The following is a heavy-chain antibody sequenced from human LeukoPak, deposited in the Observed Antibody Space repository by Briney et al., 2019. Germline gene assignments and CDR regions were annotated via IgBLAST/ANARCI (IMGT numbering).Heavy chain of an antibody. Sequence: PGGSLRLSCAASGFTFSSYAMNWVRQAPGKGLEWVAVIWYDGINKYYLDSVKGRFTISRDNSKNTVHLQMNSLRAEDTAVYYCARDRQFNMDVWGQGTTVTVSS. CDR1: GFTFSSYA. J-gene: IGHJ6*02. D-gene: IGHD6-19*01. CDR2: IWYDGINK. V-gene: IGHV3-33*08. CDR3: ARDRQFNMDV.